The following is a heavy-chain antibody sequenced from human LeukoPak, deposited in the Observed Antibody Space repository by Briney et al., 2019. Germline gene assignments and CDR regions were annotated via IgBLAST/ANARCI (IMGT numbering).Heavy chain of an antibody. Sequence: ASVKVSCKASGYTFTGYYMHWVRQAPGQGLEWMGWINPNSGGTNYAQKLQGRVTMTTDTSTSTAYMELRSLRSDDTAVYYCARGRPRYAINDAFDIWGQGTMVTVSS. V-gene: IGHV1-2*02. D-gene: IGHD5-12*01. J-gene: IGHJ3*02. CDR2: INPNSGGT. CDR1: GYTFTGYY. CDR3: ARGRPRYAINDAFDI.